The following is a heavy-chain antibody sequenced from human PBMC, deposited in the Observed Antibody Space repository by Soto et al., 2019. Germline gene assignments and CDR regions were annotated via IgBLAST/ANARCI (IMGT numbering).Heavy chain of an antibody. J-gene: IGHJ6*02. CDR2: ISGSGGST. Sequence: PGGSLRLSCAASGFAFSTYAMNWVRQAPGKGLEWVSVISGSGGSTYYADSVKGRFTISRDNSKNTLYLQMNSLRAEDTAVYYCAKGLSPVPAAPMDVWGQGTTVTVSS. V-gene: IGHV3-23*01. CDR1: GFAFSTYA. D-gene: IGHD6-25*01. CDR3: AKGLSPVPAAPMDV.